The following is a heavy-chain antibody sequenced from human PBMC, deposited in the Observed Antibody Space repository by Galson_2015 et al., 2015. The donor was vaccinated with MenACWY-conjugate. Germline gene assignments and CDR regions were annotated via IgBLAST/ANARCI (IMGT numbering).Heavy chain of an antibody. CDR2: IKQDGREK. V-gene: IGHV3-7*03. J-gene: IGHJ4*02. CDR1: GFAFSSYW. CDR3: ARDTRGHFDY. Sequence: SLRLSCAVSGFAFSSYWMSWVRQAPGKGLEWVANIKQDGREKNYVDSVKGRFTISRDNADNSVYLQMDSLRVEDTAVYYCARDTRGHFDYWGQGTLVPVSS.